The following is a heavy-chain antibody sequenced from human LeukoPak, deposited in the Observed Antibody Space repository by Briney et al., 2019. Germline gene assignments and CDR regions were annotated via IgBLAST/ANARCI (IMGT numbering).Heavy chain of an antibody. V-gene: IGHV3-21*01. CDR3: TREYYYGSGSSYSDY. CDR1: GFTFSSYD. J-gene: IGHJ4*02. Sequence: GGSLRLSCAASGFTFSSYDMNWVRQAPGKGLEWVSSISSGGSYIYSADSLMGRFTISRDNAKNSLYLQMNSLRAEDTAVYYCTREYYYGSGSSYSDYWGQGTLVTVSS. D-gene: IGHD3-10*01. CDR2: ISSGGSYI.